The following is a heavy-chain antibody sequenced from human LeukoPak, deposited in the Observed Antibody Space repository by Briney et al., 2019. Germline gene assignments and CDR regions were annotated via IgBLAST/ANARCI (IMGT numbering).Heavy chain of an antibody. CDR2: MNPNSGNT. J-gene: IGHJ5*02. V-gene: IGHV1-8*03. CDR3: ATSYGSGSYYWRWFDP. Sequence: ASVKVSCKASGYTFTSYDINWVRQATGQGLEWMGWMNPNSGNTGYAQKFQGRVTITRNTSISTAYMELSSLRSEDTAVYYCATSYGSGSYYWRWFDPWGQGTLVTVSS. CDR1: GYTFTSYD. D-gene: IGHD3-10*01.